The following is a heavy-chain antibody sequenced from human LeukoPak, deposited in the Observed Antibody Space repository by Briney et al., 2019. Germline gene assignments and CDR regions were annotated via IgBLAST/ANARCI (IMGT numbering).Heavy chain of an antibody. CDR3: ARWSYCSGGSCYWFDP. Sequence: ASVKVSCKASGYTFTSYGISWVRQSPGQGREWMGWISAYNGNTNYAQKLQGRVTMTTDTSTSTAYMELRSLRSDDTAVYYCARWSYCSGGSCYWFDPWGQGTLVTVSS. CDR1: GYTFTSYG. V-gene: IGHV1-18*01. J-gene: IGHJ5*02. D-gene: IGHD2-15*01. CDR2: ISAYNGNT.